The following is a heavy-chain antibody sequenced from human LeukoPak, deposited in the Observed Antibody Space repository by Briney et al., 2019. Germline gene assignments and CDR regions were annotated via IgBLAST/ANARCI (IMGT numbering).Heavy chain of an antibody. CDR3: AKAGSYPTYYFDY. V-gene: IGHV3-23*01. D-gene: IGHD1-26*01. J-gene: IGHJ4*02. CDR2: ISGSDGVT. CDR1: GFTFSSYS. Sequence: GGSLRLSCAASGFTFSSYSMSWVRQAPGKGLEWASIISGSDGVTFYADSVKGRFTISRDDSKNTLFLQLNTLRAEDTAVYYCAKAGSYPTYYFDYWGQGTLVTVSS.